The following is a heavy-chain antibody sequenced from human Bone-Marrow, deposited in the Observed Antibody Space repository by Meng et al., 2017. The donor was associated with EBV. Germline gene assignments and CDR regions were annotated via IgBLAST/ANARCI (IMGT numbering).Heavy chain of an antibody. V-gene: IGHV4-34*01. CDR1: GDSFGAYY. CDR2: ISHAGST. CDR3: ARYSSGWQKYFQY. Sequence: QMWGARLLNLSATLPLPGAVFGDSFGAYYWSWARQSPGKGLEWIGEISHAGSTNYNPSLSSRVTISIDTSKNQFSLRLNSVTAADRGVYYCARYSSGWQKYFQYWDQGTLVTVSS. D-gene: IGHD6-19*01. J-gene: IGHJ1*01.